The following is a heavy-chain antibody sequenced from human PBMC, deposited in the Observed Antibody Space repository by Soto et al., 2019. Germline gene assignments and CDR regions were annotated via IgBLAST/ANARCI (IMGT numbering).Heavy chain of an antibody. CDR3: ATILNRAFES. J-gene: IGHJ3*01. D-gene: IGHD3-3*01. CDR2: IKQDGTEK. Sequence: EVQLVESGGGLVQPGGSLRLSCAASGFTFSSYWMSWVRPAPGRGLEWMGNIKQDGTEKDYVDSVKGRFTISRDNARNSVFLQMDSLRADATAVYYCATILNRAFESWSQVTMVTVSS. CDR1: GFTFSSYW. V-gene: IGHV3-7*01.